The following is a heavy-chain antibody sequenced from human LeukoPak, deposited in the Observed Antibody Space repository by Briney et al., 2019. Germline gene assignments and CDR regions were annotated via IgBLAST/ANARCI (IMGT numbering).Heavy chain of an antibody. J-gene: IGHJ4*02. CDR2: IYYRGST. V-gene: IGHV4-59*01. D-gene: IGHD3-10*01. Sequence: SETLSLTCTVSGGSISSDYWSWIRQPPGKGLEWIGYIYYRGSTNYNPSLKSRVTILVDTSKNQFSLKLSSVPAADTAIYYCARVMYASGSGFDYWGQGTLVTVSS. CDR1: GGSISSDY. CDR3: ARVMYASGSGFDY.